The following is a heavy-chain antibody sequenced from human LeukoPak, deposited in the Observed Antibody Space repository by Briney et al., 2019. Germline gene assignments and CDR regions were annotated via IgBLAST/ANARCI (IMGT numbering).Heavy chain of an antibody. V-gene: IGHV4-30-2*01. CDR1: GGSISSGGYY. D-gene: IGHD6-13*01. J-gene: IGHJ3*02. CDR2: IYHSGST. Sequence: PSQTLSLTCTVSGGSISSGGYYWSWLRQPPGKGLEWIGYIYHSGSTYYNPSLKSRVTISVDRSKNQFSLKLNSVTAADTAVYYCARDPRIATPPKGAFDIWGQGTVVTVSS. CDR3: ARDPRIATPPKGAFDI.